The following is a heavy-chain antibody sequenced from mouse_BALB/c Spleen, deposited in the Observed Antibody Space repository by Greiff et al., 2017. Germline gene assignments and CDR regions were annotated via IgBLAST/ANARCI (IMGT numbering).Heavy chain of an antibody. CDR1: GFSLTSYG. CDR3: ARDFDYYGSSYAWFAY. CDR2: IWAGGST. J-gene: IGHJ3*01. Sequence: VKLVESGPGLVAPSQSLSITCTVSGFSLTSYGVHWVRQPPGKGLEWLGVIWAGGSTNYNSALMSRLSISKDNSKSQVFLKMNSLQTDDTAMYYCARDFDYYGSSYAWFAYWGQGTLVTVSA. D-gene: IGHD1-1*01. V-gene: IGHV2-9*02.